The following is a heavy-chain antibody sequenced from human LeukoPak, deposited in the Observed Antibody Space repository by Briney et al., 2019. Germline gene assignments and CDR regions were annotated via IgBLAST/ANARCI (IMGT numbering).Heavy chain of an antibody. CDR2: INSDGSST. CDR3: ASSRGSYYYYMDV. D-gene: IGHD2-2*01. J-gene: IGHJ6*03. Sequence: GGSLRLSCAASGFTFSSYWMHWVRQAPGEGLVWVSRINSDGSSTSYADSVKGRFTISRDNAKNTLYLQMNSLRAEDTAVYYCASSRGSYYYYMDVWGKGTTVTVSS. CDR1: GFTFSSYW. V-gene: IGHV3-74*01.